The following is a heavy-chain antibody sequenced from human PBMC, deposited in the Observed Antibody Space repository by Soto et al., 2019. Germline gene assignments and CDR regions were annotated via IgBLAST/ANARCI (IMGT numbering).Heavy chain of an antibody. CDR1: GGSISRSSYY. Sequence: QLQLQESGPGLVKPSETLSLTCTVSGGSISRSSYYWGWIRQPPGKGLEWIGSIYYSGGTYYNASLKSRVTISVDTSKNQFSLKLSSVTAADTAVYYCARGVWGDYNSWGQGTLVTVSS. V-gene: IGHV4-39*01. J-gene: IGHJ4*02. CDR3: ARGVWGDYNS. CDR2: IYYSGGT. D-gene: IGHD4-17*01.